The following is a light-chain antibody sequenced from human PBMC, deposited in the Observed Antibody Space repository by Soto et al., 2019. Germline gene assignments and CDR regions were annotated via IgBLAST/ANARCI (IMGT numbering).Light chain of an antibody. CDR3: QKNYSAPWT. CDR2: AAS. V-gene: IGKV1-27*01. J-gene: IGKJ1*01. Sequence: DIQMTQSPSSLSASVGDRVTITCRASQVINNYLAWYQQKPGKVPKLLIYAASTLQSGVPFRFSGSGSGTDFTLTISSLQPEDVATYYCQKNYSAPWTFGQGTKVEIK. CDR1: QVINNY.